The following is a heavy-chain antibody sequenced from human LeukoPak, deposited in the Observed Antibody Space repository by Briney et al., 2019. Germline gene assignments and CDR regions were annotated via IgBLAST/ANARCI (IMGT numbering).Heavy chain of an antibody. CDR1: GGTFSNYA. J-gene: IGHJ4*02. D-gene: IGHD1-26*01. CDR3: ARALVGGTLGY. V-gene: IGHV1-18*01. Sequence: GASVKVSCKASGGTFSNYAISWVRQAPGQGLEWMGWISAYNGNTNYAQKLQGRVTMTTDTSTSTAYMELRSLRSDDTAVYYCARALVGGTLGYWGQGTLVTVSS. CDR2: ISAYNGNT.